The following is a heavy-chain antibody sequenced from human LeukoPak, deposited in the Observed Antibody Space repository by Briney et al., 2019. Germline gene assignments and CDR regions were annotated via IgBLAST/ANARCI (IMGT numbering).Heavy chain of an antibody. D-gene: IGHD6-13*01. CDR1: GVSISNYY. J-gene: IGHJ1*01. CDR2: YYYSGNT. V-gene: IGHV4-59*08. CDR3: ATTFSGYVSSWPEYFQH. Sequence: SETLSLTCTVSGVSISNYYRSWIRQPPGKGLEWIGYYYYSGNTNYNPSLKSRVTISADTSKNQFSLRLFSVTASDTAVYYCATTFSGYVSSWPEYFQHWGQGTLVTVSS.